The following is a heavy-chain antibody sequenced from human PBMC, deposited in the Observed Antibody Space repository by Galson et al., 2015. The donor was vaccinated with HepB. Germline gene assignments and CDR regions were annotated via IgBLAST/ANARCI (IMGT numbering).Heavy chain of an antibody. Sequence: KVSCKASGYTFTGYYLYWVRQAPGQGLECMGRINPNNGGTNYAQNFQGRVTMTRDTSISTAYMELTGLRSDDTAVYYCAILPTGGTHTLFFDYWGQGSLVTVSS. V-gene: IGHV1-2*06. J-gene: IGHJ4*02. CDR3: AILPTGGTHTLFFDY. CDR2: INPNNGGT. D-gene: IGHD1-26*01. CDR1: GYTFTGYY.